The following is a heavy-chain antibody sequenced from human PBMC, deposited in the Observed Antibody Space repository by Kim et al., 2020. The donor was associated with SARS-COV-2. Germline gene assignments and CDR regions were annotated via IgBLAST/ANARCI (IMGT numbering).Heavy chain of an antibody. CDR2: IYYSGST. CDR1: GGSISSSSYY. Sequence: SETLSLTCTVSGGSISSSSYYWGWIRQPPGKGLEWIGSIYYSGSTYYNPSLKSRVTISVDTSKNQFSLKLSSVTAADTAVYYCARHPRDGSGSYEELDYWGQGTLVTVSS. J-gene: IGHJ4*02. CDR3: ARHPRDGSGSYEELDY. D-gene: IGHD3-10*01. V-gene: IGHV4-39*01.